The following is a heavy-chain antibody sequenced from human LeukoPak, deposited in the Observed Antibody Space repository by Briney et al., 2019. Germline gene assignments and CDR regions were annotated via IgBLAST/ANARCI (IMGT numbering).Heavy chain of an antibody. Sequence: GGSLSHSCAASGFTFSSYWMNWVRQVPGKGLVWVSRINGDGSTTTYADSVKGRFTISRDNAKNTLYLQMNSLRAEDTAVYYCARSIRVMTIDCWGQGTVVTVSS. V-gene: IGHV3-74*01. CDR3: ARSIRVMTIDC. D-gene: IGHD2-21*01. J-gene: IGHJ4*02. CDR2: INGDGSTT. CDR1: GFTFSSYW.